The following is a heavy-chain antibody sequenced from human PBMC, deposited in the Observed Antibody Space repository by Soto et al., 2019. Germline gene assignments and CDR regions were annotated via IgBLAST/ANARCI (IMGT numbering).Heavy chain of an antibody. CDR3: ARHETPDYDFWSGYYKPAGWFDP. J-gene: IGHJ5*02. D-gene: IGHD3-3*01. Sequence: PSETLSLTCTVSGGSISSSSYYWGWIRQPPGKGLEWIGSIYYSGSTYYNPSLKSRVTISVDTSKNQFSLKLCSVTAADTAVYYCARHETPDYDFWSGYYKPAGWFDPWGQGTLVTVSS. V-gene: IGHV4-39*01. CDR1: GGSISSSSYY. CDR2: IYYSGST.